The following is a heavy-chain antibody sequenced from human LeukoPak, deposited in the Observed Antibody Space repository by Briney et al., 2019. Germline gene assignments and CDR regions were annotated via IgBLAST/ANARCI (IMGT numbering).Heavy chain of an antibody. J-gene: IGHJ4*02. V-gene: IGHV4-39*07. D-gene: IGHD1-26*01. Sequence: PSETLSLTCTVSGGSISTNNYHWGWIRQPPGKGLEWIASINYSGTTYYNPSLQSRVTISVETSKKQFSLKLRFVNAADTAVYYCARRPLVGTTPFDSWGQGTLVTVSP. CDR1: GGSISTNNYH. CDR3: ARRPLVGTTPFDS. CDR2: INYSGTT.